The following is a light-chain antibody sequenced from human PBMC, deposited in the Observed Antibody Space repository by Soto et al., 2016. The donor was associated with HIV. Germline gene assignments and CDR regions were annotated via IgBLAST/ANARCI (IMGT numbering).Light chain of an antibody. CDR3: QVWDTDSDWV. CDR2: FDG. CDR1: NIGSRA. J-gene: IGLJ3*02. V-gene: IGLV3-21*01. Sequence: SYELTQPPSVSVAPGKTATFTCGGYNIGSRAVHWYQQKTGQAPVLVVRFDGDRPSAIPERFSVSDSGNAAILTINTVEAGDEADYYCQVWDTDSDWVFGGGTKLTVL.